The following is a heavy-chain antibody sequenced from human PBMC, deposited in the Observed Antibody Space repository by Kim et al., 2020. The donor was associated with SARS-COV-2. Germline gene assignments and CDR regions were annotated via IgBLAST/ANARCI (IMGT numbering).Heavy chain of an antibody. Sequence: GGSLRLSCAASGFTFSSYGMHWVRQAPGKGLEWVAVISYDGSNKYYADSVKGRFTISRDNSKNTLYLQMNSLRAEDTAVYYCAKDPLRYCSGGSCYWVQYFQHWGQGTLVTVSS. V-gene: IGHV3-30*18. CDR2: ISYDGSNK. CDR3: AKDPLRYCSGGSCYWVQYFQH. D-gene: IGHD2-15*01. CDR1: GFTFSSYG. J-gene: IGHJ1*01.